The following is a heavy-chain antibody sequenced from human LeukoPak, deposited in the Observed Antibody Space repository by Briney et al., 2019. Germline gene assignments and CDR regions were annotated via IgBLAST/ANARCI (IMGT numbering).Heavy chain of an antibody. CDR3: AKIGSMVQGIITD. J-gene: IGHJ4*02. D-gene: IGHD3-10*01. V-gene: IGHV3-23*01. Sequence: GGSLRLSSAASGFTFSSYAMSWVRQAPGKGLEWVSAISASGGTTYYADSVKGRITISRDNCKNTLYLQMNSLRAEDTAVYYCAKIGSMVQGIITDWGQGTLVTVPS. CDR2: ISASGGTT. CDR1: GFTFSSYA.